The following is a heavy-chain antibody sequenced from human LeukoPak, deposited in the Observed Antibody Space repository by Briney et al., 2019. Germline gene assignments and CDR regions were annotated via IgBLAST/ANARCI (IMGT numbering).Heavy chain of an antibody. J-gene: IGHJ4*02. Sequence: GGSLRLSCAASGFTFSSYAMHWVRQAPGKGLEWVAVISYDGSNKYYADSVKGRFTISRDNSKNTLYLQMNSLRAEDTAVYYCARDYYGSSVVLEYWGQGTLVTVSS. CDR2: ISYDGSNK. CDR1: GFTFSSYA. V-gene: IGHV3-30*04. D-gene: IGHD3-22*01. CDR3: ARDYYGSSVVLEY.